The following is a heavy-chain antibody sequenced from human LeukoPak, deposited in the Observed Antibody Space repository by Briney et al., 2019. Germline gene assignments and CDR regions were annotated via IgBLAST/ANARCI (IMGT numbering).Heavy chain of an antibody. Sequence: SETLSLTCAVYGGSFSGYYWSWIRQPPGKGLEWIGEINHSGSTNYNPSLKSRVTISVDTSKNQFSLKLSSVTAADTAVYYCARSWTTVITTPLDYWGQGTLVTVSS. CDR1: GGSFSGYY. J-gene: IGHJ4*02. CDR2: INHSGST. V-gene: IGHV4-34*01. CDR3: ARSWTTVITTPLDY. D-gene: IGHD4-17*01.